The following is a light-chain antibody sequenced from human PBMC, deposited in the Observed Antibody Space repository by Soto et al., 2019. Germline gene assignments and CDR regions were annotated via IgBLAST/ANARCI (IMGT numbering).Light chain of an antibody. Sequence: EIVLTQSPGTLSLSPGERATLSCRASQSVSSSYLAWYQQKPGQAPRLLIYGASSRATGIPARFSGSGSRTDFTLTISRLEPEDVAVYYGQQYGSSPWTFGQGTKVEIK. CDR3: QQYGSSPWT. CDR1: QSVSSSY. V-gene: IGKV3-20*01. J-gene: IGKJ1*01. CDR2: GAS.